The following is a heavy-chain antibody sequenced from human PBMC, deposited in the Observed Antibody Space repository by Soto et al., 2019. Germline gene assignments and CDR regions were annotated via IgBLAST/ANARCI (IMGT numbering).Heavy chain of an antibody. CDR3: ARGRYGDY. CDR1: GYDFTTYG. Sequence: QVHLVQSGAEVKKSGASVKVSCKGSGYDFTTYGITWVRQAPGQGLEWMAWISAHNGNTDYAKKLQGSVTVTRDTSTSTAYMELRSLRSDDTAVYYCARGRYGDYWGQGALVTVSS. D-gene: IGHD1-1*01. J-gene: IGHJ4*02. CDR2: ISAHNGNT. V-gene: IGHV1-18*01.